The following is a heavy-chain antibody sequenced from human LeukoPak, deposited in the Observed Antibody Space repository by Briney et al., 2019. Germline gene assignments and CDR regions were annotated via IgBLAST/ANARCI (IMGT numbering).Heavy chain of an antibody. V-gene: IGHV5-51*01. Sequence: GESLKISCQGSGSIITTYWIGRVRHQPGKGLEWRGINYPGDADTRYSTSFQGHVTITADKSINTAYQQWSSLKASDTAMYYCARKYSSGWPNWGEGALVTVSS. CDR2: NYPGDADT. CDR3: ARKYSSGWPN. CDR1: GSIITTYW. D-gene: IGHD6-19*01. J-gene: IGHJ4*02.